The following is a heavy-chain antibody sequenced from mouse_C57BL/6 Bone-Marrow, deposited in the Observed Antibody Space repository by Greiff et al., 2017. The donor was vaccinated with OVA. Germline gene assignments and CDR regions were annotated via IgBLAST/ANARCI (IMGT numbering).Heavy chain of an antibody. J-gene: IGHJ4*01. CDR3: ARLLRLYAMDY. D-gene: IGHD1-1*01. V-gene: IGHV1-64*01. CDR2: IHPNSGST. Sequence: QVQLQQPGAELVKPGASVKLSCKASGYTFTSYWMHWVKQRPGQGLEWIGMIHPNSGSTNYNEKFKSKATLTVDKSSSTAYMQLSSPTSEDSAVYYCARLLRLYAMDYWGQGTSVTVSS. CDR1: GYTFTSYW.